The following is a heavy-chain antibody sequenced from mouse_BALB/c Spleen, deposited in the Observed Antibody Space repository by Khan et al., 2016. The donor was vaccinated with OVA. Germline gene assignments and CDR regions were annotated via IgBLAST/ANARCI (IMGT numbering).Heavy chain of an antibody. D-gene: IGHD1-1*01. J-gene: IGHJ3*01. V-gene: IGHV14-4*02. Sequence: VQLQQSGAELVRSGASVKLSCTASGFNIKDYNMHWVKQRLEQGLEWFGWIDPENGDTEYAPKFQGKATMTADTSSNTAYLQFSSLTSEDTAVSYCNAFPYCYGRDWFTYWGQGTLVTVS. CDR1: GFNIKDYN. CDR3: NAFPYCYGRDWFTY. CDR2: IDPENGDT.